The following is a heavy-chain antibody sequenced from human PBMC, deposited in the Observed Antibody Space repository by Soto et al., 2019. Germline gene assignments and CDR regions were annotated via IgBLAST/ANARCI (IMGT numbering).Heavy chain of an antibody. CDR2: ISYSGSNK. J-gene: IGHJ6*02. CDR3: ERGDRHPYYNSYAMDV. V-gene: IGHV3-30-3*01. Sequence: QVQLVESGGGVVQPGRSLRLSCAASGFTFSSYVMHWVRQAPGKGLEWVATISYSGSNKYHADSVKGRFTISRDNSKNTLYLQMDSLRAEDTAVYSCERGDRHPYYNSYAMDVWGQGTTVTVS. D-gene: IGHD2-15*01. CDR1: GFTFSSYV.